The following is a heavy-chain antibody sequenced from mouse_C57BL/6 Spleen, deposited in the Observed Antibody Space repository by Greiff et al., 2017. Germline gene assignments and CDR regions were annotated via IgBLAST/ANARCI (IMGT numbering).Heavy chain of an antibody. D-gene: IGHD4-1*01. CDR1: GFTFSSYT. Sequence: EVQRVESGGGLVKPGGSLKLSCAASGFTFSSYTMSWVRQTPEKRLEWVATISGGGGNTYYPDSVKGRFTISRGNAKNTLYLQMSSLRSEDTALYYWARHEILTGFDYWGQGTTLTVSS. J-gene: IGHJ2*01. CDR3: ARHEILTGFDY. V-gene: IGHV5-9*01. CDR2: ISGGGGNT.